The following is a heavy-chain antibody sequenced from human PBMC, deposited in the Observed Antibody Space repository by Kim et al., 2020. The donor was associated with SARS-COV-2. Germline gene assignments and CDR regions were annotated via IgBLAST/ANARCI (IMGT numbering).Heavy chain of an antibody. CDR2: ISYDGSNK. J-gene: IGHJ6*01. V-gene: IGHV3-33*05. CDR3: ARGDGSGSYYTGYYYYG. Sequence: GGSLRLSCAASGFTFSSYGMHWVRQAPGKGLEWVAVISYDGSNKYYADSVKGRFTISRDNSKNTLYLQMNSLRAEDTAVYYCARGDGSGSYYTGYYYYG. D-gene: IGHD3-10*01. CDR1: GFTFSSYG.